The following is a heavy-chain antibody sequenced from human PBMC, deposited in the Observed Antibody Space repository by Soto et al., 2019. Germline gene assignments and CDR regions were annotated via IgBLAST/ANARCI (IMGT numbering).Heavy chain of an antibody. CDR1: GGSISSGGYY. V-gene: IGHV4-31*03. CDR2: IYYSGST. Sequence: LSLTCTVSGGSISSGGYYWSWIRQHPGKGLEWIGYIYYSGSTYYNPSLKSRVTISVDTSKNQFSLKLSSVTAADTAVYYCARHSQLSYDSSGYYRPENYFDYWGQGTLVTVSS. J-gene: IGHJ4*02. D-gene: IGHD3-22*01. CDR3: ARHSQLSYDSSGYYRPENYFDY.